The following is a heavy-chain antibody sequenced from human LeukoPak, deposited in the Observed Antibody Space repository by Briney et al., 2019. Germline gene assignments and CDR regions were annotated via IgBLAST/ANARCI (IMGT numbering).Heavy chain of an antibody. Sequence: GGSLRLSCAASGFTFSNYAMSWVRQAPGKGLEWVSTIGGSGSSTYYADSVKGRFTISRDNSRNTPYLQMDSLRAEDSAVYYCAKDPPRGSGDAFDIWGQGTRVTVSS. J-gene: IGHJ3*02. CDR2: IGGSGSST. CDR1: GFTFSNYA. V-gene: IGHV3-23*01. CDR3: AKDPPRGSGDAFDI. D-gene: IGHD2-15*01.